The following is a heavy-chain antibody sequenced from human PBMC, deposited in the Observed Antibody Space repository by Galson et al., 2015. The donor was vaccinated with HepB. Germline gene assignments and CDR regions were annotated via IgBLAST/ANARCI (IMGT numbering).Heavy chain of an antibody. D-gene: IGHD5-18*01. CDR3: AKAAAVDTAMVTKRGYSYYGMDV. CDR2: ISGGGGDT. Sequence: SLRLSCAASGFTFSSYAMSWVRQAPGKGLEWVSTISGGGGDTYYADSVKGRFTISRDNSKNTLYLQMNSLRAEDTAVYYCAKAAAVDTAMVTKRGYSYYGMDVWGQGTTVTVSS. CDR1: GFTFSSYA. J-gene: IGHJ6*02. V-gene: IGHV3-23*01.